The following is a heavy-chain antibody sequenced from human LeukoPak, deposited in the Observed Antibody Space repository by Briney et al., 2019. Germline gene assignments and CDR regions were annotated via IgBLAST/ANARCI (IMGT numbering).Heavy chain of an antibody. Sequence: PSEPLSLTCTVSGGSIGSYYWSWIRQPPGKGLEWIGYIYYGGSTNYNPSLKSRVTISVHTSKNQFSLKLNSVTAADTAVYYCARQVNWFDPWGQGTLVTVSS. V-gene: IGHV4-59*08. J-gene: IGHJ5*02. CDR2: IYYGGST. CDR1: GGSIGSYY. CDR3: ARQVNWFDP.